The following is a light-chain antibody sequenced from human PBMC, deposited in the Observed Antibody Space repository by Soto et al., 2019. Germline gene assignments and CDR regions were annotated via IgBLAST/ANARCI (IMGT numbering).Light chain of an antibody. CDR3: CSFAGGATFV. J-gene: IGLJ2*01. V-gene: IGLV2-23*02. CDR1: SNDVGGYDL. CDR2: EAT. Sequence: QSALTQPASVSGSPGQSITISCTGTSNDVGGYDLVSWYQHHPGKAPKLMIYEATKRPSGVSDRFSGSKSGNTASLTISALQAEDEADYSCCSFAGGATFVFGGGTKVTV.